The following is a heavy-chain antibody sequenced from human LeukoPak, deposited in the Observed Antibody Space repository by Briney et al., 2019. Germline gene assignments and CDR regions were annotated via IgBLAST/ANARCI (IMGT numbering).Heavy chain of an antibody. CDR1: GGTFSSYA. V-gene: IGHV1-69*06. J-gene: IGHJ6*03. CDR2: IIPIFGTA. Sequence: RASVKVSCKASGGTFSSYAISWVRQAPGQGLEWMGGIIPIFGTANYAQKFQGRVTITADKSTSTAYMELSSLRSEDTAVYYCARSPSEQRWLHGYVYYYYMDVWGKGTTVTVSS. D-gene: IGHD5-24*01. CDR3: ARSPSEQRWLHGYVYYYYMDV.